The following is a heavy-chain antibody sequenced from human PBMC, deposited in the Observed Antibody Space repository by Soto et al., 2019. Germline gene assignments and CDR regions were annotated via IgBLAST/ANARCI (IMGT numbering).Heavy chain of an antibody. V-gene: IGHV3-30*18. Sequence: GGSLRLSCAASGFMFSSYGMHWVRQARGKGLEWVAVISYDGSNKNYADSVKGRFTISRDNSKNTLYLQMNSLRAEDTAVYYCAKDQGSPNYYYYYGMDVWGQGTTVTVSS. CDR1: GFMFSSYG. J-gene: IGHJ6*02. D-gene: IGHD1-26*01. CDR2: ISYDGSNK. CDR3: AKDQGSPNYYYYYGMDV.